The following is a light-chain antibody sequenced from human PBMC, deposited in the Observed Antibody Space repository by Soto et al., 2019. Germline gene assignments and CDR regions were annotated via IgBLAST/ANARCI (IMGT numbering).Light chain of an antibody. V-gene: IGLV2-14*01. CDR3: SSYTSSSTLYV. J-gene: IGLJ1*01. CDR2: DVS. Sequence: QSALTQPASVSGSPGQSITISCTGTSSDVGGYNYVSWYQQHPGKAPKLMIYDVSNRPSGVSNRFSGSKSGNTASLTISGLQAEDEADYYYSSYTSSSTLYVFGTWTKLTFL. CDR1: SSDVGGYNY.